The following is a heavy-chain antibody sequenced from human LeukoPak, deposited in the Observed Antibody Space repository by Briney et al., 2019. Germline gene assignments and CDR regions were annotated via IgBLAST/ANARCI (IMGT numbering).Heavy chain of an antibody. J-gene: IGHJ4*01. V-gene: IGHV5-51*01. CDR1: GYSFTSYW. CDR2: IYPGDSDT. Sequence: GESLKISCKGSGYSFTSYWIGWVRQMPGKGLEWMGIIYPGDSDTRYSPSFQGQVTISADKSISTAYLQWSSLKASDTAMYYCARRMSEEMATIGTKIYSFDTWGHGTLGTASS. D-gene: IGHD5-24*01. CDR3: ARRMSEEMATIGTKIYSFDT.